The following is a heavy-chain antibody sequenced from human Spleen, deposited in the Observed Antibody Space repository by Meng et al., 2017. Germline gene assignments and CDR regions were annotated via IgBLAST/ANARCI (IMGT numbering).Heavy chain of an antibody. CDR1: GGALSDYF. V-gene: IGHV4-34*01. D-gene: IGHD4-11*01. CDR2: INHSGST. CDR3: ARGPTTMAHDFDY. Sequence: QVSPPCGVLDPLQPSAPLSISCVGSGGALSDYFCSLIRQPPGKGLELIGEINHSGSTNYNPSLESRATISVDTSQNNLSLKLSSVTAADSAVYYCARGPTTMAHDFDYWGQGTLVTVSS. J-gene: IGHJ4*02.